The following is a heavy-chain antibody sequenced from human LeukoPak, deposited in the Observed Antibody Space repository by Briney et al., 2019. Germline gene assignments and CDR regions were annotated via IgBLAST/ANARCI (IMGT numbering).Heavy chain of an antibody. Sequence: GGSLRLSCAASGFTFTSNAMNWVRQAPGKGLEWVSAISANGGTIFYADSVKGRFTISRDNSKNTLYLHMNSLRAEDTAVYYFAKAQGHYDYWGQGTLVTVSS. CDR3: AKAQGHYDY. CDR1: GFTFTSNA. V-gene: IGHV3-23*01. J-gene: IGHJ4*02. CDR2: ISANGGTI.